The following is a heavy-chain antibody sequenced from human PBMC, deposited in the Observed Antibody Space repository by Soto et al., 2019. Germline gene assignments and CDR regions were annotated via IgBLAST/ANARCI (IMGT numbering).Heavy chain of an antibody. Sequence: EVQLVESGGGLVQPGGSLSLSCAASGFTFSSYDMHWVRQATGKGLEWVSAIGTAGDTYYPGSVKGRFTISRENAKNSLYLQMNSLRAGDTAVYYCARGRYDFWSGYYTGYYYGMDVWGQGTTVTVSS. CDR1: GFTFSSYD. D-gene: IGHD3-3*01. V-gene: IGHV3-13*01. CDR2: IGTAGDT. CDR3: ARGRYDFWSGYYTGYYYGMDV. J-gene: IGHJ6*02.